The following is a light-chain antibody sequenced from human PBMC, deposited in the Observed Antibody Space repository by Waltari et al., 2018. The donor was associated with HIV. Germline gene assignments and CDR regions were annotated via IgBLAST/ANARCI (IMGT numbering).Light chain of an antibody. J-gene: IGLJ2*01. CDR3: ASNRLDYTLI. CDR1: STDPRFYTY. Sequence: QSALTQPASVSGFLGQSINISCTGISTDPRFYTYVSWYQQYPGKIPRLIIFDINNRPSGVSDHFSGSRSGNSASLTFSGLQSGDEAHYYCASNRLDYTLIFGGGTKLTVL. V-gene: IGLV2-14*03. CDR2: DIN.